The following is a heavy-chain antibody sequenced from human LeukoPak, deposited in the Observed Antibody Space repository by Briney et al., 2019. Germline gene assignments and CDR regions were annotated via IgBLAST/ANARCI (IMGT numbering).Heavy chain of an antibody. J-gene: IGHJ4*02. CDR3: ARGYGDFRVEGRYFFS. D-gene: IGHD4-17*01. CDR1: GGSISSGGYY. CDR2: IYYSGST. V-gene: IGHV4-31*03. Sequence: KPSQTLSLTCTVSGGSISSGGYYWSWIRQHPGKGLEWIGYIYYSGSTYYNPSLKSRVTISVDTSKNQFSLKLSSVTAADTAVYYCARGYGDFRVEGRYFFSWGQGTLVTVSS.